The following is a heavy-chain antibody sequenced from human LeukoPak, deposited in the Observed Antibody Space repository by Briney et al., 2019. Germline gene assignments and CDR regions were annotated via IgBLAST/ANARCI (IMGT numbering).Heavy chain of an antibody. V-gene: IGHV4-34*01. Sequence: PSETLSLTCAVYGGSFSGYYWSWIRQPPGKGLEWIGEINHSGNTNYNPSLKSRVTISVDTSKNQFSLKLSSVTAADTAVYYCARGREHIVVVTAIDGSGYYFDYWGQGTLVTVSS. CDR1: GGSFSGYY. D-gene: IGHD2-21*02. J-gene: IGHJ4*02. CDR2: INHSGNT. CDR3: ARGREHIVVVTAIDGSGYYFDY.